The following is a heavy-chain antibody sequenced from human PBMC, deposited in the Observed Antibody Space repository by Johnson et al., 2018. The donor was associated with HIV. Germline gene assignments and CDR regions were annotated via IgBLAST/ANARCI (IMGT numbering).Heavy chain of an antibody. D-gene: IGHD2-8*01. V-gene: IGHV3-11*04. CDR1: GFTFSDYY. CDR3: ARDRGYCTNGVCYYDAFDI. J-gene: IGHJ3*02. Sequence: QVQLVESGGGLGKPGGSLRLSCAASGFTFSDYYMSWLRQAPGKGLEWVSFISSTASTIYYADSVKGRFTISRDNAKNSLYLQMNSLRAEDTAVYYCARDRGYCTNGVCYYDAFDIWGHGTVVPVSS. CDR2: ISSTASTI.